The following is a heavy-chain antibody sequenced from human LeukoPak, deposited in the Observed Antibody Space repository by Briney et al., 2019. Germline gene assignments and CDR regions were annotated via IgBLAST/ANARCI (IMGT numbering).Heavy chain of an antibody. V-gene: IGHV1-8*03. CDR3: ARTGIAARPFDY. CDR1: GYTFTSYD. J-gene: IGHJ4*02. D-gene: IGHD6-6*01. Sequence: ASVKVSCKASGYTFTSYDINWVRQATGQGLEWMGWMNPNSGNTGYAQKFQGRVTITRNTSISTAYMELSRLRSDDTAVYYCARTGIAARPFDYWGQGTLVTVSS. CDR2: MNPNSGNT.